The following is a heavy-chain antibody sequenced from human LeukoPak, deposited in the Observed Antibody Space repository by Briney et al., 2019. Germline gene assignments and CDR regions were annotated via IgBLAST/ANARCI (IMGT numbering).Heavy chain of an antibody. J-gene: IGHJ4*02. D-gene: IGHD5-12*01. CDR1: GFTFSDYY. CDR3: ARAHSGYADY. V-gene: IGHV3-11*06. CDR2: ISSSSSYT. Sequence: PGGSLRLSCAASGFTFSDYYMSWIRQAPGKGLEWVSYISSSSSYTNYADSVNGRFTISRDNAKNSLYLQMNSLRAEDTAVYYCARAHSGYADYWGQGTLVTVSS.